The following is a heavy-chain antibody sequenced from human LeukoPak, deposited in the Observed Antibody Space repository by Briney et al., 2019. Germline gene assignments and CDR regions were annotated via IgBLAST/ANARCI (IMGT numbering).Heavy chain of an antibody. V-gene: IGHV4-39*07. CDR3: ARIPTVTFFDY. CDR1: GGSISSYY. Sequence: SETLSLTCTVSGGSISSYYWGWIRQPPGKGLEWIGSIYYSESTYQNPSLKSRVTISVDTSKNQFSLKLSSVTAADTAVYYCARIPTVTFFDYWGQGTLVTVSS. J-gene: IGHJ4*02. CDR2: IYYSEST. D-gene: IGHD4-17*01.